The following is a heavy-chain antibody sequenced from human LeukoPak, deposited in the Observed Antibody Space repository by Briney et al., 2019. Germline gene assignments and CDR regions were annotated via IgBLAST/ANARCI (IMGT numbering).Heavy chain of an antibody. Sequence: ASVKVSCKASGYTFTSYYMHWVRQAPGQGLEWMGGIIPIFGTANYAQKFQGRVTIAADESTSTAYMELSSLRSEDTAVYYCARGGYYYDSSGYFDYWGQGTLVTVSS. D-gene: IGHD3-22*01. CDR3: ARGGYYYDSSGYFDY. CDR1: GYTFTSYY. J-gene: IGHJ4*02. CDR2: IIPIFGTA. V-gene: IGHV1-69*13.